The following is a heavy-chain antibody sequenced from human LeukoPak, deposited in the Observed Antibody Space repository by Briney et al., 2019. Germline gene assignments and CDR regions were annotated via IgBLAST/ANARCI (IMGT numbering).Heavy chain of an antibody. J-gene: IGHJ6*03. CDR2: INHSGST. D-gene: IGHD3-3*01. Sequence: SETLSLTCAVYGGSFSGYYWSWIRQPPGKGLEWIGEINHSGSTNYNPSLKSRVTISVDTSRNQFSLKLSSVTAADTAVYYCARGYYDFWSGSTFMDVWGKGTTVTVSS. V-gene: IGHV4-34*01. CDR3: ARGYYDFWSGSTFMDV. CDR1: GGSFSGYY.